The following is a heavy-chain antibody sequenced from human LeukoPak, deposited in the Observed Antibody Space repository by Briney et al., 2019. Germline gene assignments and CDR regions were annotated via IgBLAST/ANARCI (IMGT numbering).Heavy chain of an antibody. CDR3: ARLRRLNYYDSSGYAFDI. J-gene: IGHJ3*02. D-gene: IGHD3-22*01. Sequence: SETLSLTCTVSGGSISSYYWSWIRQPPGKGLEWIGYIYTSGSTNYNPSLKSRVTISVDTSKNQFSLKLSSVTAADTAVYYCARLRRLNYYDSSGYAFDIWGQGTMVTVPS. CDR1: GGSISSYY. CDR2: IYTSGST. V-gene: IGHV4-4*09.